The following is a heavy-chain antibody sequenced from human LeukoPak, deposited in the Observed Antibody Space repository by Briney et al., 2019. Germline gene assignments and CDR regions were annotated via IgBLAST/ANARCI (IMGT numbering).Heavy chain of an antibody. J-gene: IGHJ6*03. CDR1: GGSISSYY. D-gene: IGHD3-10*01. V-gene: IGHV4-59*01. CDR3: ARSLRRFGELYPYYYYMDV. Sequence: SETLSLTCTVSGGSISSYYWSWIRQPPGKGLEWIGYIYYIGSTNYNPSLKSRVTISVDTSKNQFSLKLSSVTAADTAVYYCARSLRRFGELYPYYYYMDVWGKGTTVTVSS. CDR2: IYYIGST.